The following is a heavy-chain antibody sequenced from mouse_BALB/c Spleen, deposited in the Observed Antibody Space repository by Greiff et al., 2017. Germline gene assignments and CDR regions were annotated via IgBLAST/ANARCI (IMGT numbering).Heavy chain of an antibody. CDR2: ISSGGSYT. CDR3: TREKGNGNSYYYAMDY. V-gene: IGHV5-6-4*01. D-gene: IGHD2-1*01. Sequence: EVQLVESGGGLVKPGGSLKLSCAASGFTFSSYTMSWVRQTPEKRLEWVATISSGGSYTYYPDSVKGRFTISRDNAKNTLYLQMSSLKSEDTAMYYCTREKGNGNSYYYAMDYWGQGTSVTVSS. J-gene: IGHJ4*01. CDR1: GFTFSSYT.